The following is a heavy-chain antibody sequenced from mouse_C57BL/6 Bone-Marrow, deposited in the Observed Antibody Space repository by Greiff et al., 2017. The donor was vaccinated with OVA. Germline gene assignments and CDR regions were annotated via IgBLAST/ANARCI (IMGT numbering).Heavy chain of an antibody. CDR1: GFSLTSYG. CDR3: ARKTLYYQGPYFDY. CDR2: IWRGGST. V-gene: IGHV2-2*01. Sequence: VQLVESGPGLVQPSQSLSITCTVSGFSLTSYGVHWVRQSPGKGLEWLGVIWRGGSTDYNAALLSRLRISKDNSKSQIFFKMNSLQADDTAIYYCARKTLYYQGPYFDYWGQGTTLTVSS. D-gene: IGHD2-1*01. J-gene: IGHJ2*01.